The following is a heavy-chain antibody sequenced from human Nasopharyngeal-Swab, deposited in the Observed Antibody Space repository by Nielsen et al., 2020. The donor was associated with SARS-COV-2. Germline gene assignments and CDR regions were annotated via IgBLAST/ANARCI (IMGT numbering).Heavy chain of an antibody. V-gene: IGHV3-23*01. CDR2: IVGSGDISGSGGNT. J-gene: IGHJ6*02. D-gene: IGHD3-10*01. CDR1: GYSFRTYG. Sequence: GESLKISCVASGYSFRTYGMSWVRQAPGKGLEWVAAIVGSGDISGSGGNTYYADSVKGRFTISRDNSKNTLSLQMNSLRAEDTAVYYCARERGYHYGSGSALENGMDVWGQGTTVTVSS. CDR3: ARERGYHYGSGSALENGMDV.